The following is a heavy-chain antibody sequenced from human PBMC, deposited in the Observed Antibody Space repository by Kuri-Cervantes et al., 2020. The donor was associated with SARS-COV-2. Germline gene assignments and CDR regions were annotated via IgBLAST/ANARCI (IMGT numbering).Heavy chain of an antibody. D-gene: IGHD3-22*01. Sequence: GESLKISCAASGFTFSDYYMSWIRQAPGKGLEWLSYISSGTYTNYADSVKGRFTISRDNAKNSLYLQMNSLRAEDTAVYYCAKDQDYYDSSGQFDYWGQGTLVTVSS. V-gene: IGHV3-11*05. CDR3: AKDQDYYDSSGQFDY. J-gene: IGHJ4*02. CDR1: GFTFSDYY. CDR2: ISSGTYT.